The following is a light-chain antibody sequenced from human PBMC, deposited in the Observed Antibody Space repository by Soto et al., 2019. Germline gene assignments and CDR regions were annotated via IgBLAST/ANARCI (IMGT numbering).Light chain of an antibody. CDR2: EGS. CDR1: SSDVGSYNL. J-gene: IGLJ1*01. CDR3: CAYAATYTDV. Sequence: QSALTQPASVSGSPGQSITISCTGTSSDVGSYNLVSWYQQHPGKAPKLMIYEGSKRPSGVSNRFSGSKFGNTASLTISGLQAEDEAEYYCCAYAATYTDVFGTGTKVTVL. V-gene: IGLV2-23*01.